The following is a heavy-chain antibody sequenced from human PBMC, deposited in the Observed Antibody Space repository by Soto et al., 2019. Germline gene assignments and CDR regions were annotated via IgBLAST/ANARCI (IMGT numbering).Heavy chain of an antibody. D-gene: IGHD3-10*01. V-gene: IGHV3-48*02. J-gene: IGHJ4*02. CDR1: GFTFSSYS. Sequence: EVQLVESGGGLVQPGGSLRLSCAASGFTFSSYSMNWVHQAPGKGLEWVSYISSSSSTIYYADSVKGRFTISRDNAKNSLYLQMNSLRDEDTAVYYCARGSYGSGSYFGYWGQGTLVTVSS. CDR2: ISSSSSTI. CDR3: ARGSYGSGSYFGY.